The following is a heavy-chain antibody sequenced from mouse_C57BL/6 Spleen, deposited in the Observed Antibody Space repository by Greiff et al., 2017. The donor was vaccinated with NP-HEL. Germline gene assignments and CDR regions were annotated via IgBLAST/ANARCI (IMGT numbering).Heavy chain of an antibody. Sequence: EVKLMESGPGLVKPSQSLSLTCSVTGYSITSGYYWNWIRQFPGNKLEWMGYISYDGSNNYNPSLKNRISITRDTSKNQFFLKLNSVTTEDTATYYCAREGSNYNFDVWGTGTTVTVSS. CDR2: ISYDGSN. J-gene: IGHJ1*03. V-gene: IGHV3-6*01. D-gene: IGHD2-5*01. CDR3: AREGSNYNFDV. CDR1: GYSITSGYY.